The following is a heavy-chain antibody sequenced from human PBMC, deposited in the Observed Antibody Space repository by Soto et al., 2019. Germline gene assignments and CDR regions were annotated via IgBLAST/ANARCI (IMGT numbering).Heavy chain of an antibody. D-gene: IGHD3-16*01. V-gene: IGHV3-7*01. J-gene: IGHJ6*02. CDR1: GFTFSDSW. CDR3: ASLGRHG. CDR2: IKQDGSEK. Sequence: XGSLRRSCAASGFTFSDSWMDWVRQAPGKGPEWVANIKQDGSEKNYVDSVKGRFTISRDNAKNSLYLQMNSLRAEDTAVYYCASLGRHGWGQGTTVTVSS.